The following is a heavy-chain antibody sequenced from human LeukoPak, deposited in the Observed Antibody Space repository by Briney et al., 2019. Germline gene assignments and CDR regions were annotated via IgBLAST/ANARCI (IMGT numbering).Heavy chain of an antibody. Sequence: SETLSLTCTVSGGSISSGSYYWSWIRQPAGKGLEWIGRIYTSGSPNHNPSLKSRVTISVDTSKNQFSLKLSSVTAADTAVYYCARGLGDATWFDPWGQGTLVTVSS. CDR2: IYTSGSP. D-gene: IGHD2-21*02. CDR3: ARGLGDATWFDP. CDR1: GGSISSGSYY. J-gene: IGHJ5*02. V-gene: IGHV4-61*02.